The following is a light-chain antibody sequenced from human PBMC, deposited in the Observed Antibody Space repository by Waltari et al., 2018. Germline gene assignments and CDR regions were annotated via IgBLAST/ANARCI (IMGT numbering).Light chain of an antibody. CDR2: GSS. Sequence: VMTQSPAMASVSTGERAALFCRASQSVKSNVAWYQQEPGQAPRLLLYGSSTRATGVPVRFSGSGSGTEFTLTISSLQSEDFAVYYCQQYDNWPPTFGGGAKVEIK. J-gene: IGKJ4*01. V-gene: IGKV3-15*01. CDR3: QQYDNWPPT. CDR1: QSVKSN.